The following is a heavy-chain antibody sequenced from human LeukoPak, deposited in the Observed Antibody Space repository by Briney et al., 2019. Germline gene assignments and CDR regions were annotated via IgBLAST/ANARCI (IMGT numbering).Heavy chain of an antibody. Sequence: TGGSLRLSCGASQFTFSTYAMSWVRQAPGKGLEWVANIKQDGSEKYYVDSVKGRFTISRDNAKNSLYLQMNSLRAEDTAVYYCARTPMIVVVMFDYWGQGTLVTVSS. CDR1: QFTFSTYA. CDR2: IKQDGSEK. V-gene: IGHV3-7*01. CDR3: ARTPMIVVVMFDY. J-gene: IGHJ4*02. D-gene: IGHD3-22*01.